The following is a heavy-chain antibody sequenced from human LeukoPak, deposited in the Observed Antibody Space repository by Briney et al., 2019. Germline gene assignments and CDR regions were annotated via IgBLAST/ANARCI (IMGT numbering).Heavy chain of an antibody. CDR2: INPNSGGT. Sequence: ASVKVSCKASGYTFTGYYMHWVRQAPGQGLEWMGWINPNSGGTNYAQKFQGRVTMTRDTSISTAYMELSRLRSDDTAVYYCARGMTTAPSTAGDYWGQGTLVTVSP. D-gene: IGHD4-17*01. J-gene: IGHJ4*02. V-gene: IGHV1-2*02. CDR3: ARGMTTAPSTAGDY. CDR1: GYTFTGYY.